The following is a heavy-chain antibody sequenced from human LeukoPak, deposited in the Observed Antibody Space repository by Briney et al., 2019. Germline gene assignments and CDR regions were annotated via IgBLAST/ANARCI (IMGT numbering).Heavy chain of an antibody. CDR3: ARDGTIFGVVYYYYMDV. D-gene: IGHD3-3*01. CDR2: ISGSGGST. Sequence: GGSLRLSCAASGFTFSSYAMSWVRQAPGKGLEWVSAISGSGGSTYYADSVKGRFTISRDNSKNTLYLQMNSLRAEDTAVYYCARDGTIFGVVYYYYMDVWGKGTTVTVSS. J-gene: IGHJ6*03. CDR1: GFTFSSYA. V-gene: IGHV3-23*01.